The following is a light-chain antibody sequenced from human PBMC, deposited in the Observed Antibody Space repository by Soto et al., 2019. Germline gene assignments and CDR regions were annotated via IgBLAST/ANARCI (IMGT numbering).Light chain of an antibody. CDR1: SSDVGGYKL. V-gene: IGLV2-23*01. CDR2: EDT. CDR3: CSYADTFWV. J-gene: IGLJ3*02. Sequence: QSALTQPASVSGSPGQSITISCIGTSSDVGGYKLVSWYQQYPGKAPKLIIYEDTKRTSGVSNRFSGSKSGNTASLTISGLQAEDEADYHCCSYADTFWVFGGGTKLTVL.